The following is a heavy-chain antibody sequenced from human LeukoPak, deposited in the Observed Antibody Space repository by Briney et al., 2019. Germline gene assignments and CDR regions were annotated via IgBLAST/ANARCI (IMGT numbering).Heavy chain of an antibody. Sequence: GGSLRLSCAASGFTFFSYTMNWVRQAPGKGLEWVSSISISSNYIYYADSVKGRFTISRDNSKNTLYLQMNSLRAEDTAVYYCAKGDYYGSGRNFDYWGQGTLVTVSS. CDR3: AKGDYYGSGRNFDY. V-gene: IGHV3-21*04. CDR1: GFTFFSYT. J-gene: IGHJ4*02. D-gene: IGHD3-10*01. CDR2: ISISSNYI.